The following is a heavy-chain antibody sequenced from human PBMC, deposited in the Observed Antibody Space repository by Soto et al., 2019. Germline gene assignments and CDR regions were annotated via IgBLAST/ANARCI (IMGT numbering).Heavy chain of an antibody. CDR3: AQSPRLTEAFDR. Sequence: GESMKISCQFSGYRFTSYWIGWVRPMPGKGLEWMGIIYPGDSDTRYSPSFQGHVTISADKSFTTAYLQWSSLKASDTAMYYCAQSPRLTEAFDRWGQGTMVTV. J-gene: IGHJ3*02. CDR1: GYRFTSYW. CDR2: IYPGDSDT. V-gene: IGHV5-51*01.